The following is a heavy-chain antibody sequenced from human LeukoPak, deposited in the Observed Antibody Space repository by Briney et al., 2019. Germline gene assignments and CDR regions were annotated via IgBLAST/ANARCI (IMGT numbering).Heavy chain of an antibody. V-gene: IGHV3-23*01. CDR3: AKDSRIWGRRPYYFDY. CDR2: ISGSGASK. D-gene: IGHD7-27*01. CDR1: GFTFSSYA. Sequence: GGSLRLSCAASGFTFSSYAMGWVRQAPGKGLEWVPVISGSGASKFYSDSVKGRFTISRDTSKNTLYLQMNSPKVEDTAVYYCAKDSRIWGRRPYYFDYWGQGTLVTVSS. J-gene: IGHJ4*02.